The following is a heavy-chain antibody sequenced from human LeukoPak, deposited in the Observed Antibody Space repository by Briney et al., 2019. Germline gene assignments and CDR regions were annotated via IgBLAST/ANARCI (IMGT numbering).Heavy chain of an antibody. J-gene: IGHJ5*02. CDR2: INHSGST. CDR1: GGSFSGYY. V-gene: IGHV4-34*01. D-gene: IGHD1-26*01. CDR3: ARRGPDWEPNNH. Sequence: PSETLSLTCAVYGGSFSGYYWSWIRQPPGKGLEWIGEINHSGSTNYNPSLKSRVTISVDTSKNQFSLKLSSVTAADTAVYYCARRGPDWEPNNHWGQGTLVTVSS.